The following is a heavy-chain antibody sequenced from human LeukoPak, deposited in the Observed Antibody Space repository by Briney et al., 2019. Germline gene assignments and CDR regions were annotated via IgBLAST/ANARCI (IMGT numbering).Heavy chain of an antibody. V-gene: IGHV4-59*08. CDR3: ASHSSSRALNWFDP. Sequence: SETLSLTCTVSGGSISIYYWSWIRQPPGKGLEWIGYIYYSGSTNYSPSLKSRVTISVDTSKNQFSLKLSSVTAADTAVYYCASHSSSRALNWFDPWGQGTLVTVSS. J-gene: IGHJ5*02. CDR1: GGSISIYY. D-gene: IGHD6-6*01. CDR2: IYYSGST.